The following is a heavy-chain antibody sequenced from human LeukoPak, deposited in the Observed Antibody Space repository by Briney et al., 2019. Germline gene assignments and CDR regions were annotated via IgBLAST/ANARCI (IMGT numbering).Heavy chain of an antibody. J-gene: IGHJ5*02. CDR1: GFTFSSYA. CDR3: AYDFWSGYYGYNWFDP. Sequence: PGGSLRLSCAASGFTFSSYAMSWVRQAPGKGLEWVSAISGSGGSTYYADSVKGRFTISRDNSKNTLYLQMNSLRAEDTAVYYCAYDFWSGYYGYNWFDPWGQGTLVTVSS. D-gene: IGHD3-3*01. CDR2: ISGSGGST. V-gene: IGHV3-23*01.